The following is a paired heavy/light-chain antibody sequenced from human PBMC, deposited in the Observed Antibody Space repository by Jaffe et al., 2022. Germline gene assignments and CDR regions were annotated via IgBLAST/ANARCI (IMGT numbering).Heavy chain of an antibody. D-gene: IGHD2-15*01. J-gene: IGHJ5*02. CDR1: GYTFTNSW. CDR2: IYPGDSDT. CDR3: AKQGRHCSDGSCVSMDWFDP. V-gene: IGHV5-51*01. Sequence: EVQLLQSGAEVKKPGESLKISCKASGYTFTNSWIGWVRQMPGKGLQWMGHIYPGDSDTRYNPSFKGQVTISVDKSINTAYLQWSSLRTSDTAIYYCAKQGRHCSDGSCVSMDWFDPWGQGTPVTVSS.
Light chain of an antibody. CDR3: QQRSNLFT. V-gene: IGKV3-11*01. Sequence: EVVLTQSPATLSLSPGDRATLSCRASQSINRYLAWYQQKPGQAPRLLIYDASNRATGVPARFSASGSGTDFTLTISSLEPEDFAVYYCQQRSNLFTFGQGTKLEIK. J-gene: IGKJ2*01. CDR1: QSINRY. CDR2: DAS.